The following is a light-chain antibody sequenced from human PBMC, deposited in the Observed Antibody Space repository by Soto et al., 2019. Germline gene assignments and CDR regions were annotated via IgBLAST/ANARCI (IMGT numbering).Light chain of an antibody. J-gene: IGKJ1*01. CDR1: QSVGGS. Sequence: ETVLTQSPGTLSLSPGERATLSCRASQSVGGSLAWYQQRPGQAPRLLVYHTSNRATGIPDRFSASGSGTDLTITISRLEPEDGAVYYGQQYESSPRTFGQGTKVDIK. CDR2: HTS. V-gene: IGKV3-20*01. CDR3: QQYESSPRT.